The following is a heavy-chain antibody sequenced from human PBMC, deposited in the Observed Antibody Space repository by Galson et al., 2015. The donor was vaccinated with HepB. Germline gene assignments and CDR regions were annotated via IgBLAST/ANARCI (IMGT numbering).Heavy chain of an antibody. V-gene: IGHV7-4-1*02. CDR3: ARETDDYGDYGALHYYYMDV. CDR1: GYTFTSYA. D-gene: IGHD4-17*01. CDR2: INTNTGNP. J-gene: IGHJ6*03. Sequence: SVKVSCKASGYTFTSYAMNWVRQAPGQGLEWMGWINTNTGNPTYAQGFTGRFVFSLDTSVSTAYLQTSSLKAEDTAVYYCARETDDYGDYGALHYYYMDVWGKGTTVTVSS.